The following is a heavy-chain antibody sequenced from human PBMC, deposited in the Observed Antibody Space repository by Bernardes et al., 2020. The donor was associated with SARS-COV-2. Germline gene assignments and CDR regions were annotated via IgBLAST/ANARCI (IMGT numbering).Heavy chain of an antibody. CDR1: GLVFRNTD. CDR2: ISAVRNT. CDR3: ATELQYDDLY. V-gene: IGHV3-53*01. Sequence: GGSLRLSCRTSGLVFRNTDMAWVRQAPGKGLEWVATISAVRNTHYADSTLGRFTISRDDANNVVYLQMNSLRAEDTATYFCATELQYDDLYWGQGTRVTVSS. D-gene: IGHD3-16*01. J-gene: IGHJ4*02.